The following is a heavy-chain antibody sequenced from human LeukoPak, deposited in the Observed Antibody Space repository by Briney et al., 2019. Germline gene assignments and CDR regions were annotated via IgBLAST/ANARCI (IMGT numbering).Heavy chain of an antibody. D-gene: IGHD2-21*01. CDR1: GDSISSGAYS. CDR2: IFHTGTT. Sequence: KPSQTLSLTCVVSGDSISSGAYSWSWIRQPPGKGLEWIGYIFHTGTTFYNPSVKSQVTISVDNSKNQSALRLSYVTAADTAVYYVARELWFANAPVSLLDPWGQGALVTVSS. CDR3: ARELWFANAPVSLLDP. J-gene: IGHJ5*02. V-gene: IGHV4-30-2*01.